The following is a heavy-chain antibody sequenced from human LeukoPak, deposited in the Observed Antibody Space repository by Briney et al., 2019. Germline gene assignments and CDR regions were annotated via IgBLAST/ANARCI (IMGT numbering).Heavy chain of an antibody. D-gene: IGHD3-10*01. J-gene: IGHJ4*02. CDR1: GDSMINNNYF. CDR2: ISYRGTT. V-gene: IGHV4-39*07. CDR3: ARHRDSGSFDY. Sequence: SETLSLICTVSGDSMINNNYFWDWIRQPPGKGLEWIGSISYRGTTYYNPSLKSRVTISVDKSKNQFSLKLSSVTAADTAVYYCARHRDSGSFDYWGQGTLVTVSS.